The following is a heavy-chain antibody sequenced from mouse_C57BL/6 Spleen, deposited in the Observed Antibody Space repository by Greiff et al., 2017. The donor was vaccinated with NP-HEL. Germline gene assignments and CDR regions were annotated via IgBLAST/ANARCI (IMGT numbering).Heavy chain of an antibody. V-gene: IGHV14-4*01. D-gene: IGHD1-1*01. Sequence: EVQLQQSGAELVRPGASVKLSCTASGFNIKDDYMHWVKQRPEQGLEWIGWIDPENGDTEYASKFQGKATITADTSSNTAYLQLSSLTSEDTAVYYCTYGKKDYWGQGTTLTVSS. CDR3: TYGKKDY. CDR1: GFNIKDDY. J-gene: IGHJ2*01. CDR2: IDPENGDT.